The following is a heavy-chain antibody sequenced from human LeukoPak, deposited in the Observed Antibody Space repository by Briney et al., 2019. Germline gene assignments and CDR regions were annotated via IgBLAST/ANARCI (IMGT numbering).Heavy chain of an antibody. V-gene: IGHV4-34*01. Sequence: SETLSLTCAVYGGSFSGYYWSWIRQPPGKGLEWIGEINHSGSTNYNPSLKSRVTISVDTSKDQFSLKLSSVTAADTAVYYCARARVVMVRDYYYGMDVWGQGTTVTVSS. CDR2: INHSGST. CDR1: GGSFSGYY. D-gene: IGHD3-3*01. J-gene: IGHJ6*02. CDR3: ARARVVMVRDYYYGMDV.